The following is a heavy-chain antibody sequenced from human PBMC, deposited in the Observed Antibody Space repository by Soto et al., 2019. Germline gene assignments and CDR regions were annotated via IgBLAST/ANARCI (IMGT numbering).Heavy chain of an antibody. J-gene: IGHJ4*02. CDR2: VSVYNDDT. Sequence: SSVKPSCKASCYTFSSIGINSVRQAPGQGLEWVGWVSVYNDDTKYAQNFQGRVSMTTDTSTSTTYMEVGSLRSDDTAVYYCARTSSSVDSFSLDYCVQVT. CDR1: CYTFSSIG. CDR3: ARTSSSVDSFSLDY. D-gene: IGHD2-15*01. V-gene: IGHV1-18*01.